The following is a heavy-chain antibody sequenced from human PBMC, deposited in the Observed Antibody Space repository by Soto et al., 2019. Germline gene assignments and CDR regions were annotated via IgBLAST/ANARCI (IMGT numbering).Heavy chain of an antibody. V-gene: IGHV3-23*01. D-gene: IGHD6-19*01. CDR3: AKGKASGWYYFDY. CDR1: GFIFTNFA. J-gene: IGHJ4*02. Sequence: PGGSLRLSCAASGFIFTNFAMSWVRQAPGRGLEWVSGISASGRDTYYADSVKDRFTVSRDNSKNTLYLQMNSLRAEDTAIYYCAKGKASGWYYFDYWGQGARVTSPQ. CDR2: ISASGRDT.